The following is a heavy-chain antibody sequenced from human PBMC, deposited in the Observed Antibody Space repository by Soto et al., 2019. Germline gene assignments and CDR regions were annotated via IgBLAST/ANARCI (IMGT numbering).Heavy chain of an antibody. J-gene: IGHJ4*02. Sequence: EVQLVESGGGLVQPGGSLRLSCAASGFTFSNHWMHWVRQAPGKGLEWVSRINSDGSTTTYADSVKGRFTIFRHNAKNTLYPQLNSLRAEDKALYYCARGYSSGPDYWGQGTLVTVSS. CDR1: GFTFSNHW. CDR2: INSDGSTT. V-gene: IGHV3-74*01. D-gene: IGHD6-19*01. CDR3: ARGYSSGPDY.